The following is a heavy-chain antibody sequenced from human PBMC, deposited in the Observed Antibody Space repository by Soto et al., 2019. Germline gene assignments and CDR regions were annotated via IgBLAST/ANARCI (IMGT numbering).Heavy chain of an antibody. CDR1: GGTFTSET. V-gene: IGHV1-69*08. CDR2: IIPILGTG. CDR3: AREAGSYNMGTFPFYYMDV. J-gene: IGHJ6*03. Sequence: QVQLVQSGPEVKKSGSSVKVSCKLSGGTFTSETISWVRQAPGQGLEWMGRIIPILGTGNYAQKFQGRIKITEDKSPNTRYMELSNLTSEDTAVYFCAREAGSYNMGTFPFYYMDVWGNGTTVTVSS. D-gene: IGHD3-10*01.